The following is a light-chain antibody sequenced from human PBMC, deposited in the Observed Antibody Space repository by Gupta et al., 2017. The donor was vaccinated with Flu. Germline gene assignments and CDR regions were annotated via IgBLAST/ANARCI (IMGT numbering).Light chain of an antibody. Sequence: SSELTQDPAVSVALGQTVRITCRGDSFTNYYVSWYQQKPGRAPLLVIYHRNLRPSGIPDRFSVSASGDTTSLTIAGARPEDEADYYCNSRDSSGQHLIFGGGTKLTVL. CDR1: SFTNYY. J-gene: IGLJ2*01. CDR2: HRN. CDR3: NSRDSSGQHLI. V-gene: IGLV3-19*01.